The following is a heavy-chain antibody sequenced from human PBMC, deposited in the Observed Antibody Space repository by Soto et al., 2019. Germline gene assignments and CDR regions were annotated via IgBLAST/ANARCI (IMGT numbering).Heavy chain of an antibody. CDR2: INPSGGST. D-gene: IGHD2-8*01. J-gene: IGHJ6*02. V-gene: IGHV1-46*03. CDR3: ARVQILYQSKYGMDV. CDR1: GYTFTSYY. Sequence: ASVKVCCKASGYTFTSYYMHWVRQAPGQGLEWMGIINPSGGSTSYAQKFQGRVTMTRDTSTSTVYMELSSLRSEDTAVYYCARVQILYQSKYGMDVWGQGTTVTV.